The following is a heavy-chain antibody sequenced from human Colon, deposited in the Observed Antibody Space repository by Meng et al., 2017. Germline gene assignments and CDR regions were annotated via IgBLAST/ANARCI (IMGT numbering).Heavy chain of an antibody. V-gene: IGHV3-74*01. J-gene: IGHJ4*02. CDR1: GFTFSSYW. D-gene: IGHD4-17*01. CDR2: INEDGIVT. Sequence: EALRVGSGGGLVQPGGSLRLSCAASGFTFSSYWMHWVRQVPAKGLVWVSRINEDGIVTNYADSVKGRFTVSRDNAKNTLYLQMNSLRVEDTAVYYCARINYAEDSWGQGTLVTVSS. CDR3: ARINYAEDS.